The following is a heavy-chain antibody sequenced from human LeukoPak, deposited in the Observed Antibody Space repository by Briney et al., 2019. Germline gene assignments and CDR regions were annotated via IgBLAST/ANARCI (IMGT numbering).Heavy chain of an antibody. J-gene: IGHJ5*02. CDR1: GGTFISYA. V-gene: IGHV1-69*17. D-gene: IGHD2-2*01. CDR2: IIPIFGIA. Sequence: SVKVSCKASGGTFISYAISWVRQAPGQGLEWMGRIIPIFGIANYAQKFQGRVTITADKSTSTAYMELSSLRSEDTAVYYCARSSPRDIVVVPAAITWFDPWGQGTLVTVSS. CDR3: ARSSPRDIVVVPAAITWFDP.